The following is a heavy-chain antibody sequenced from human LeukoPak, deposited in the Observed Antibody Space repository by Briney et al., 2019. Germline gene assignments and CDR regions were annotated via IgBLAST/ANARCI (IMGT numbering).Heavy chain of an antibody. J-gene: IGHJ4*02. CDR1: GFTFSSYA. V-gene: IGHV3-30-3*01. CDR3: ARDLGGGSCFDY. D-gene: IGHD2-15*01. CDR2: ISYDGSNK. Sequence: GGSLRLSCAASGFTFSSYAMHWVRQAPGKGLEWVAVISYDGSNKYYADSVKGRFTISRDNSKNTLYLQMNSLRAEDTAVYYCARDLGGGSCFDYWGQGTLVTVSS.